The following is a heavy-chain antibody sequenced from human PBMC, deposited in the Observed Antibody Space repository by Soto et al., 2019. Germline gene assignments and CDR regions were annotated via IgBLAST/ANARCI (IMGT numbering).Heavy chain of an antibody. V-gene: IGHV1-18*01. D-gene: IGHD2-2*01. Sequence: ASVKVSCKASGDTFTSYGISWVRQAPGQGLEWMGWISAYNGNTNYAQKLQGRVTMTTDTSTSTAYMELRSLRSDDTAVYYCARDVVVPDDGGMDVWGQATTVTVSS. CDR2: ISAYNGNT. J-gene: IGHJ6*02. CDR1: GDTFTSYG. CDR3: ARDVVVPDDGGMDV.